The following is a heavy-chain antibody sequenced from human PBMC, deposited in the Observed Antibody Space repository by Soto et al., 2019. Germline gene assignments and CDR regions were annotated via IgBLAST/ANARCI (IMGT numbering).Heavy chain of an antibody. V-gene: IGHV4-34*01. J-gene: IGHJ6*02. D-gene: IGHD3-10*01. CDR1: GGSFSGYY. CDR2: INHSGST. Sequence: ASETLSLTCGVYGGSFSGYYWSWSRQTPGKGLEWIGEINHSGSTNYNPSLKSRVTISVDTSTSQFSLKLSSVTAADTAVYYCARGQKYYSSGSRVIYYYYGMDVWGQGTTVTVSS. CDR3: ARGQKYYSSGSRVIYYYYGMDV.